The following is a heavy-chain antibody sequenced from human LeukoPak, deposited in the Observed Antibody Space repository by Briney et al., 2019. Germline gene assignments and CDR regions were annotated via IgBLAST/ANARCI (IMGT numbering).Heavy chain of an antibody. CDR3: ARCIVGATRWDDAFDI. J-gene: IGHJ3*02. Sequence: PSETLSLTCTVSGGSISSGIYYWSWIRQPAGQGLEWIGRIYTSGTTNYNPSLKSRVTISVDTSKNQFSLKLSSVTAADTAVYYCARCIVGATRWDDAFDIWGQGTMVTVSS. V-gene: IGHV4-61*02. CDR1: GGSISSGIYY. D-gene: IGHD1-26*01. CDR2: IYTSGTT.